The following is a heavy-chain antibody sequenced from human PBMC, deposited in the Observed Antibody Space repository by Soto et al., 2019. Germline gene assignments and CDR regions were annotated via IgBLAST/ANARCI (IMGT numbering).Heavy chain of an antibody. V-gene: IGHV1-58*02. D-gene: IGHD3-3*01. CDR2: IVLGSGNT. CDR3: ARLPIYYDFWSGYYNFDY. CDR1: GFTFTSSA. J-gene: IGHJ4*02. Sequence: SVKVSCKASGFTFTSSAMQWVRQARGQRLEWIGRIVLGSGNTNYAQKFQGRVTITADKSTSTAYMELSSLRSEDTAVYYCARLPIYYDFWSGYYNFDYWGQGTLVTVSS.